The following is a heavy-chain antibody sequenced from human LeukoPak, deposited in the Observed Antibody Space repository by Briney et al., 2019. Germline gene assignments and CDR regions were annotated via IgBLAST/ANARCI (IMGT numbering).Heavy chain of an antibody. D-gene: IGHD6-6*01. CDR2: IYYSGST. CDR1: GGSVSSYY. V-gene: IGHV4-59*02. Sequence: SETLSLTCTVSGGSVSSYYWSWIRQPPGKELEWIGNIYYSGSTNYKPSLKSRVTISVDTSKNQFSLNLSSVTAADTAVYYCARQNGQLVNYWGQGILVTVSS. CDR3: ARQNGQLVNY. J-gene: IGHJ4*02.